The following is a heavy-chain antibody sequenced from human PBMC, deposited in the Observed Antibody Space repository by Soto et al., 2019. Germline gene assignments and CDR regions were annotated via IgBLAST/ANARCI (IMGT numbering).Heavy chain of an antibody. CDR3: TTDQWLVPVGVDY. D-gene: IGHD6-19*01. V-gene: IGHV3-15*01. J-gene: IGHJ4*02. CDR1: GFTFSNAW. Sequence: GGSLRLSCAASGFTFSNAWMSWVRQAPGKGLEWVGRIKSKTDGGTTDYAAPVKGRFTISRDDSKNTLYLQMNSLKTEDTAVYYCTTDQWLVPVGVDYWGQGTLVTVSS. CDR2: IKSKTDGGTT.